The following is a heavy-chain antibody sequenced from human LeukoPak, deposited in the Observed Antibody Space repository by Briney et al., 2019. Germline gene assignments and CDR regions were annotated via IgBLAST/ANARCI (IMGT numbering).Heavy chain of an antibody. CDR2: IREDGTEK. CDR3: ARGGIAAAGTDY. Sequence: GGSLRLSCTASGFTFSGAWMTWVRQAPGKGLEWVANIREDGTEKNYVDSVKGRFTISRDNAKNSLFLQMNSLRAEDTALYYCARGGIAAAGTDYWGQGTLVTVSP. V-gene: IGHV3-7*03. CDR1: GFTFSGAW. J-gene: IGHJ4*02. D-gene: IGHD6-13*01.